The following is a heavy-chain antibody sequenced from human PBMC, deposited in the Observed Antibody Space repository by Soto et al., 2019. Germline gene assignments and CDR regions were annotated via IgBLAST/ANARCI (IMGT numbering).Heavy chain of an antibody. D-gene: IGHD3-16*01. V-gene: IGHV3-33*05. CDR1: GFTFRSYV. J-gene: IGHJ1*01. CDR2: TSYDGSNK. CDR3: ARWGTTGGLDV. Sequence: QVQLVESGGGVVQPGTSLRLSCVGSGFTFRSYVIHWVRQAPGKGLEWVALTSYDGSNKDYGESVKGRFTISRDNSRNTVDLQMDSIRREETALYYCARWGTTGGLDVCGQGTLVSVSS.